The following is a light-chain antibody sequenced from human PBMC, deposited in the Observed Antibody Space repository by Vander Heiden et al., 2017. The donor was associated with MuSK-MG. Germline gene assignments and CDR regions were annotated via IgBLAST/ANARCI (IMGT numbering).Light chain of an antibody. V-gene: IGKV3-15*01. Sequence: EIVMTQYPATLSVSPGERATLSCRASQSVSSKVVWYQHKPGQAPRLLIYGASTRAIGIPARFSGSGSGTEFTLTISRRQSEDFAVYFCQQDENWPSYTFGQRTKLEIK. CDR2: GAS. CDR1: QSVSSK. CDR3: QQDENWPSYT. J-gene: IGKJ2*01.